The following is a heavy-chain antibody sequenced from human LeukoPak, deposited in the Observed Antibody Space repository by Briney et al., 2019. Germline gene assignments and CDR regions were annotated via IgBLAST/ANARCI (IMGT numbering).Heavy chain of an antibody. CDR2: ISYGGSNK. D-gene: IGHD6-13*01. Sequence: GGSLRLSCAASGFTFSSYAMHWVRQAPGKGLEWVAVISYGGSNKYYADSVKGRFTISRDNSKNTLYLQMNSLRAEDTAVYYCARARSRQQLVRSHDYWGQGTLVTVSS. CDR3: ARARSRQQLVRSHDY. CDR1: GFTFSSYA. J-gene: IGHJ4*02. V-gene: IGHV3-30*04.